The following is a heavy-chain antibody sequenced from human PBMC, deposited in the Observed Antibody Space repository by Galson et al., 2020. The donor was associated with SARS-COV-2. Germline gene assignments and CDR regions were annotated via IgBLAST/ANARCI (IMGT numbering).Heavy chain of an antibody. Sequence: GGSLRLSCEVSGSTFKDFWMSWVRQAPGKRLEWVANIRGDGSETNYVESVKGRFSISRDNAMNSLYLQMDSMRVEDTAVYYCTRESWQGAYWGQGSRVTVSS. D-gene: IGHD3-10*01. CDR2: IRGDGSET. CDR1: GSTFKDFW. V-gene: IGHV3-7*01. J-gene: IGHJ4*02. CDR3: TRESWQGAY.